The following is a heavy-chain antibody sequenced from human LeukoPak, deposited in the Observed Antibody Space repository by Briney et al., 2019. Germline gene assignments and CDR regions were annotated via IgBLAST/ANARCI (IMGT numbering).Heavy chain of an antibody. CDR2: IYHSGRT. Sequence: SETLSLTCTVSGYSISSGYYWGWIRQSPGKGLEWIGSIYHSGRTYYNPSLKSRLAISLDTSKNQFSLKLSSVTAADTAVYYCARAPWYSSGWYGSDYWGQGTLVTVSS. CDR1: GYSISSGYY. CDR3: ARAPWYSSGWYGSDY. V-gene: IGHV4-38-2*02. J-gene: IGHJ4*02. D-gene: IGHD6-19*01.